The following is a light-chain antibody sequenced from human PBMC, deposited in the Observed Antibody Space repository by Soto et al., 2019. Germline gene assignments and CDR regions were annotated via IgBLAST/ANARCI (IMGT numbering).Light chain of an antibody. CDR2: DTS. CDR1: TGAVTSGHY. J-gene: IGLJ7*01. CDR3: LLSDSGAHAV. Sequence: QAVVTQAPSLTVSPGGTVTLTCGSSTGAVTSGHYPYWFQQKPGQAPRTLIYDTSNKHSWTPARFSGSLLGGKAALTLSGAQPEDEAEYYCLLSDSGAHAVFGGGTQLTVL. V-gene: IGLV7-46*01.